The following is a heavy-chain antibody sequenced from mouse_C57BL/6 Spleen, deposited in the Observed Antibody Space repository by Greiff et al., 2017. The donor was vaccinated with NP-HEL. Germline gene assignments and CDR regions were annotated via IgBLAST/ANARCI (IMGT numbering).Heavy chain of an antibody. Sequence: QVQLQQSGPGLVQPSQSLSITCTVSGFSLTSYGVHWVRQSPGQGLEWLGVIWSGGGTDYNAALLSSLSISKDNSKSQVFFKMNSLQADDTAIYYCASNYEYDREAYYAMDYWGQGTSVTVSS. D-gene: IGHD2-4*01. V-gene: IGHV2-2*01. CDR1: GFSLTSYG. J-gene: IGHJ4*01. CDR2: IWSGGGT. CDR3: ASNYEYDREAYYAMDY.